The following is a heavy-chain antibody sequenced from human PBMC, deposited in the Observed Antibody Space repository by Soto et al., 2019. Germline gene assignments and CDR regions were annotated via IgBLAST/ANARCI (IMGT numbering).Heavy chain of an antibody. J-gene: IGHJ6*02. V-gene: IGHV3-30*04. CDR1: GFTFSSYA. D-gene: IGHD3-3*01. CDR3: AKVHGDDFWSGSSPLSISMDV. Sequence: QVQLVESGGGVVQPGRSLRLSCAASGFTFSSYAMHWVRQAPGKGLEWVAVISYDGSNKYYADSVKGRFTISRDNSKNTLYLQMNSLRAEDTAVYYCAKVHGDDFWSGSSPLSISMDVWGQGTTVTVSS. CDR2: ISYDGSNK.